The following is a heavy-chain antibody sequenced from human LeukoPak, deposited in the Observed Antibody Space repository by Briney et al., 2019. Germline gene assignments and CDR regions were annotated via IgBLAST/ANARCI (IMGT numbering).Heavy chain of an antibody. CDR1: GGSISSYY. D-gene: IGHD3-10*01. J-gene: IGHJ4*02. V-gene: IGHV4-59*12. CDR2: IYYSGST. Sequence: SETLSLTCTVSGGSISSYYWSWIRQPPGKGLEWIGYIYYSGSTNYNPSLKSRVTISVGTSKNQFSLKLSSVTAADTAVYYCARDQAGSYYLFDYWGQGTLVTVSS. CDR3: ARDQAGSYYLFDY.